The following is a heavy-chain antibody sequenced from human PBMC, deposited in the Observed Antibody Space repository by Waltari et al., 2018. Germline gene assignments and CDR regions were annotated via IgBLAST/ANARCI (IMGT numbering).Heavy chain of an antibody. Sequence: QVQLQESGPGLVKPSETLSLTCTVSGGSFTNHYWSWIRQSPGKGLEWLGYIYYSGITNYNPSLKSRITISLDTSKNVFSLKLTSVTAADTAVYYCAKDVGTGTTFFHYWGQGTLVTVSS. CDR1: GGSFTNHY. CDR2: IYYSGIT. D-gene: IGHD1-1*01. J-gene: IGHJ4*02. V-gene: IGHV4-59*11. CDR3: AKDVGTGTTFFHY.